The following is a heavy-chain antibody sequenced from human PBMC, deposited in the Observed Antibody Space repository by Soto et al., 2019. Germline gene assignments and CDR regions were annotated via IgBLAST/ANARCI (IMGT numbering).Heavy chain of an antibody. D-gene: IGHD3-10*01. J-gene: IGHJ6*03. V-gene: IGHV1-8*01. CDR1: GYTFSNYN. Sequence: QEQLVQSGAEVKKPGAPVKVSCKASGYTFSNYNINWVRQASGQGLEWMGWMNPDSGNTGYAEKFQGRVTMTRNSSISTAYMELSGLRSEDTAVYYCEREAASDPSFYYHYMDVWGKGTTVTVSS. CDR3: EREAASDPSFYYHYMDV. CDR2: MNPDSGNT.